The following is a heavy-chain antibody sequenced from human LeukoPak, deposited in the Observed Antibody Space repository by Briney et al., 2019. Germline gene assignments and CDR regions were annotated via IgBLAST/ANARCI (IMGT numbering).Heavy chain of an antibody. J-gene: IGHJ2*01. CDR3: ARVGAYCTSISCFDL. V-gene: IGHV1-18*01. CDR1: GYTFTSYG. D-gene: IGHD2-2*01. Sequence: ASVKVSCKASGYTFTSYGISWVRQAPGQGLEWMGWISAYNGNTNYAQKLQGRVTLTTDTSASTGYMELRSLRSDDTAVYYCARVGAYCTSISCFDLWGRGTLVTVSS. CDR2: ISAYNGNT.